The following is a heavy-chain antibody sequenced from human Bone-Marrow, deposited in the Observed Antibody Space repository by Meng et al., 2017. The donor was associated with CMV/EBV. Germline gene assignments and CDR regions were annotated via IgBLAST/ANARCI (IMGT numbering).Heavy chain of an antibody. V-gene: IGHV1-69*06. CDR3: AISSKPLQLWFSHFDY. D-gene: IGHD5-18*01. CDR2: IIPIFGTA. CDR1: GGTFSSYA. Sequence: SVKVSCKASGGTFSSYAISWVRQAPGQGLGWMGGIIPIFGTANYAQKFQGRVTITADKSTSTAYMELSSLRYEDTAVYYCAISSKPLQLWFSHFDYWGQGTLVTVSS. J-gene: IGHJ4*02.